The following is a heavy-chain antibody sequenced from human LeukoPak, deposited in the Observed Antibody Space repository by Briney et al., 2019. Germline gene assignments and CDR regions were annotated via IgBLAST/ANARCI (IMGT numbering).Heavy chain of an antibody. V-gene: IGHV4-34*09. D-gene: IGHD3-16*02. CDR1: GGSFSGYY. CDR2: IYYSGST. Sequence: SETLSLTCAVYGGSFSGYYWSWIRQPPGKGLEWIGYIYYSGSTYYNPSLKSRVTISVDTSKNQFSLKLSSVTAADTAVYYCARSEGLRLGELSLSTFDYWGQGTLVTVSS. J-gene: IGHJ4*02. CDR3: ARSEGLRLGELSLSTFDY.